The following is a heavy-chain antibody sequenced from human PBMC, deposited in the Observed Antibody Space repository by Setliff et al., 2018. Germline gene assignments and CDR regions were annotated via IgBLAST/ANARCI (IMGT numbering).Heavy chain of an antibody. CDR2: INTNTGNP. CDR3: ARASRFATIVWKGDYYMDV. CDR1: GYSFSTYA. V-gene: IGHV7-4-1*02. J-gene: IGHJ6*03. D-gene: IGHD3-16*02. Sequence: GASVKVSCKASGYSFSTYAMSWIRQAPGQGPEWMGWINTNTGNPSYAQGFTGRFVFSLDTSVSTAYLQISSLKPEDTAMYYCARASRFATIVWKGDYYMDVWGKGTTVTSP.